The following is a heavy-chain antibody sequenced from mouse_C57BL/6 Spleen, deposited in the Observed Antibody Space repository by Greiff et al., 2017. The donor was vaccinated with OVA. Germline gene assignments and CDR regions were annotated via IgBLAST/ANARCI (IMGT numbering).Heavy chain of an antibody. V-gene: IGHV1-61*01. D-gene: IGHD3-1*01. CDR1: GYTFTSYW. J-gene: IGHJ1*03. Sequence: VQLQQPGAELVRPGSSVKLSCKASGYTFTSYWMDWVKQRPGQGLEWIGNIYPSDSETHYNQKFKDKATLTVDKSSSTAYMQLSSLTSEDSAVYYCARVRAHYWYFDVWGTGTTVTVSS. CDR3: ARVRAHYWYFDV. CDR2: IYPSDSET.